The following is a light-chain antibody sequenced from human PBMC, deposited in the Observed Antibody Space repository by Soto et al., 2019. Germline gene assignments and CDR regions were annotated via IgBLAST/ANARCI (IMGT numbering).Light chain of an antibody. CDR1: QSISSY. CDR3: QQSYSTHQT. Sequence: DIQMTQSPSSLSASVGDRVTITCRASQSISSYLNWYQQKPGKAPKLLIYAASSLQSGVPSRFSGSGSGTDFTLTISSLQHEDFATYYCQQSYSTHQTFGQGTKVDIK. V-gene: IGKV1-39*01. CDR2: AAS. J-gene: IGKJ1*01.